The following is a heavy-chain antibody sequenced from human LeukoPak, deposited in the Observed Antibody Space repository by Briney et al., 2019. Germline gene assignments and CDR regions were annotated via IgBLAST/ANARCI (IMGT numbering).Heavy chain of an antibody. CDR1: GFTFSTYS. Sequence: GGSLRLSCAASGFTFSTYSMNWVRQAPGKGLEWVSSISSSSTYIYYADSVKGRFTISRDNAKNSLFLQMNSLRAEDTAVYYCARGKYYYGSGSYHPGLPADYWGQGTLVTVSS. CDR3: ARGKYYYGSGSYHPGLPADY. V-gene: IGHV3-21*04. D-gene: IGHD3-10*01. CDR2: ISSSSTYI. J-gene: IGHJ4*02.